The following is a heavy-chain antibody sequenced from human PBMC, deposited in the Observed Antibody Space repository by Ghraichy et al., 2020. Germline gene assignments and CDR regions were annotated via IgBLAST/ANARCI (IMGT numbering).Heavy chain of an antibody. J-gene: IGHJ4*02. Sequence: GGSLRLSCAASGFTFSDYYMSWIRQAPGKGLEWVSYISSSSYTSFADSVKGRFTISRDNAKNSLYLQMNSLRAEDTAVYYCARSLSGHDYFDYWGQGTLVTVSS. CDR3: ARSLSGHDYFDY. CDR1: GFTFSDYY. CDR2: ISSSSYT. D-gene: IGHD5-12*01. V-gene: IGHV3-11*03.